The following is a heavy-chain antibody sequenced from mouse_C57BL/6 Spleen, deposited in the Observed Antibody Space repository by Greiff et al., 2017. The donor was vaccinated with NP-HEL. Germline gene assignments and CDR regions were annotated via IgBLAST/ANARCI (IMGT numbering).Heavy chain of an antibody. CDR3: ARGGSTMVYFDY. J-gene: IGHJ2*01. CDR1: GFTFSDYY. Sequence: DVKLVESEGGLVQPGSSMKLSCTASGFTFSDYYMAWVRQVPEKGLEWVANINYDGSSTYYLDSLKSRFIISRDNAKNILYLQMSSLKSEDTATYYCARGGSTMVYFDYWGQGTTLTVSS. V-gene: IGHV5-16*01. D-gene: IGHD2-1*01. CDR2: INYDGSST.